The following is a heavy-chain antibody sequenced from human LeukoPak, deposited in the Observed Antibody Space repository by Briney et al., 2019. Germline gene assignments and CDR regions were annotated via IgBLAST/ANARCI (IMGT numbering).Heavy chain of an antibody. V-gene: IGHV4-39*07. D-gene: IGHD3-10*01. Sequence: PSETLSLTCTVSGGSISSSSYYWGWIRQPPGKGLEWIGSIYYSGSTYYNPSLKSRVTISVDTSKNQFSLKLNSVTAADTAVYYCARGGLWFGDAFDIWGQGTMVTASS. J-gene: IGHJ3*02. CDR1: GGSISSSSYY. CDR2: IYYSGST. CDR3: ARGGLWFGDAFDI.